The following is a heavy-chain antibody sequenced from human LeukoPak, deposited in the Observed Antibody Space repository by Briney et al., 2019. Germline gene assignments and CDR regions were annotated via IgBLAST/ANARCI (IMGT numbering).Heavy chain of an antibody. Sequence: SETLSLTCAVYGGSFSGYYWSWIRQPPGKGLEWIGEINHRGSTNYNPSLKSRVTISVDTSKNQFSLKLRSVNAADTAVYYCAPGGYGGYDRQGAYYYYYMDVWGKGTTVTVSS. CDR1: GGSFSGYY. J-gene: IGHJ6*03. CDR3: APGGYGGYDRQGAYYYYYMDV. V-gene: IGHV4-34*01. CDR2: INHRGST. D-gene: IGHD5-12*01.